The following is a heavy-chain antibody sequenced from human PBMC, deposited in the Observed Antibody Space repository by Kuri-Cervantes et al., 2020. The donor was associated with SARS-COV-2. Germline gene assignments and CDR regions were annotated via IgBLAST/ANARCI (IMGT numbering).Heavy chain of an antibody. V-gene: IGHV4-34*01. CDR3: ARIFVPAAILTDGWYFDL. CDR2: IYYSGST. D-gene: IGHD2-2*02. Sequence: SETLSLTCAFYGGSFSGYYWSWIRQPPGKGLEWIGYIYYSGSTYYNPSLKSRVTISIDTSKNQFSLKLSSVTAADTALYYCARIFVPAAILTDGWYFDLWGRGTLVTDSS. J-gene: IGHJ2*01. CDR1: GGSFSGYY.